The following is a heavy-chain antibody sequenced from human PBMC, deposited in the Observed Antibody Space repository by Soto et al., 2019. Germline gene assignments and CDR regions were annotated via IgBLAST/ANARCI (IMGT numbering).Heavy chain of an antibody. CDR2: INSDGSST. J-gene: IGHJ4*02. CDR1: GFTFSSYW. Sequence: EVQLVESGGGLVQPGGSLRLSCAASGFTFSSYWMHWVRQAPGKGLVWVSRINSDGSSTSYADSVKGRFTISRDNXKXXLHLQMNSGRAEDTAVYYCAGGDSSGWYGSSDFDFWGQGTLVTVSS. D-gene: IGHD6-19*01. V-gene: IGHV3-74*01. CDR3: AGGDSSGWYGSSDFDF.